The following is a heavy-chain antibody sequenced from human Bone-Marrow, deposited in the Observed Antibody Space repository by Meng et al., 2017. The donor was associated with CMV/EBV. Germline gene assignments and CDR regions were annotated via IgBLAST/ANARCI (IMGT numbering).Heavy chain of an antibody. D-gene: IGHD6-6*01. CDR3: ARGAVGQLGFDHSAFDI. CDR2: ISSSGSTI. CDR1: GLTFSSYE. J-gene: IGHJ3*02. Sequence: LSLTCAASGLTFSSYEMNWVRQAPGKGLEWVSYISSSGSTIYYADSVKGRFTISRDNAKNSLYLQMNSLRAEDTAVYYCARGAVGQLGFDHSAFDIWGQGTMVTVSS. V-gene: IGHV3-48*03.